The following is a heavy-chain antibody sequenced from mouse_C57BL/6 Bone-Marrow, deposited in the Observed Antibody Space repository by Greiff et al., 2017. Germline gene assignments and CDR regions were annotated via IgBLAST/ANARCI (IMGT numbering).Heavy chain of an antibody. D-gene: IGHD3-3*01. CDR2: IYPTSGRT. CDR1: GYTFTSYW. J-gene: IGHJ2*01. Sequence: QVQLQQPGAELVKPGASVKMSCKASGYTFTSYWITWVKQRPGQGLEWIGDIYPTSGRTNYNEKFKSKAILTVDTSSNTAYMQLSSLPSEDPAVLYGARSGPWGRSWDYGGQGTTLTVSA. V-gene: IGHV1-55*01. CDR3: ARSGPWGRSWDY.